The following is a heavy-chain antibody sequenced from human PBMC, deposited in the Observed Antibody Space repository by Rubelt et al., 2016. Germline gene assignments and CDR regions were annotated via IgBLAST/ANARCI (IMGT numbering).Heavy chain of an antibody. V-gene: IGHV3-23*01. CDR3: ATDVTYYDFWSGYYKDY. J-gene: IGHJ4*02. CDR2: INNSGGST. Sequence: QAPGKGLEWVSGINNSGGSTYPAESVKGRFTISRDNSKNTLYLQMDSLRVEDTALYYCATDVTYYDFWSGYYKDYWGQGTLVTVSS. D-gene: IGHD3-3*01.